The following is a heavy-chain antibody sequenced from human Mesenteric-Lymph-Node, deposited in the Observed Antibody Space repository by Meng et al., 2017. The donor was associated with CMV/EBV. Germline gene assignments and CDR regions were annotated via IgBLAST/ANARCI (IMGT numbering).Heavy chain of an antibody. Sequence: SETLSLTCTVSGVSMSRYSWNWVRQPPGKELEWIGYLYHSGSTDYNPSLKSRVTISLDTSKNQFSLKLTSVTAADTAVYYCATYGGNSGFDHWGQGKLVTVSS. CDR1: GVSMSRYS. V-gene: IGHV4-59*01. D-gene: IGHD4-23*01. CDR3: ATYGGNSGFDH. J-gene: IGHJ4*02. CDR2: LYHSGST.